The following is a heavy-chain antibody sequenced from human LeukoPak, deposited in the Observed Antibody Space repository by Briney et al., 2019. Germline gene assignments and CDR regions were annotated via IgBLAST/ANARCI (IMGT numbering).Heavy chain of an antibody. J-gene: IGHJ4*02. CDR2: LYYSGST. V-gene: IGHV4-59*01. Sequence: SETLSLTCTVSGGSISSYYWSWIRQPPGKGLEWIGYLYYSGSTNYNPSLKSRVTISVDTSNNQFPLKLSSVTAAEAAVYYCARCRGDYDFDYWVQGTVVTVSS. CDR1: GGSISSYY. CDR3: ARCRGDYDFDY. D-gene: IGHD4-17*01.